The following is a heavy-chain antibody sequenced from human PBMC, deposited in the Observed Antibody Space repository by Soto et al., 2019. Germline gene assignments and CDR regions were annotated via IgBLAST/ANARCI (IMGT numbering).Heavy chain of an antibody. J-gene: IGHJ3*02. V-gene: IGHV3-33*01. D-gene: IGHD3-9*01. CDR2: IWYDGTNK. CDR1: GFTFSSFG. CDR3: ARDGPGYFDSFGCALDT. Sequence: QVQLVESGGGVVQPGRSRRLSCAASGFTFSSFGMHWVRQVPGKGLEWVALIWYDGTNKYYADSAKGRFTISRDNSKNTLYLQMNSLRAEDTAVYYCARDGPGYFDSFGCALDTWGQGTTVTVSS.